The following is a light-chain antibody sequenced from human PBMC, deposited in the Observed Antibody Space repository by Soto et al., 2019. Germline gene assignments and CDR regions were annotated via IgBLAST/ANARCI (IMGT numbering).Light chain of an antibody. CDR3: SSFTSSRV. V-gene: IGLV2-14*01. CDR2: DVT. Sequence: QSALTQPASVSGSPGQSISISCTGTSTDVGSYTYVSWYQQHAGKAPKLIIYDVTNRPSGVSNRFSGSKSGNMASLTISGLQAEDEADYYCSSFTSSRVFGTGTKVTVL. CDR1: STDVGSYTY. J-gene: IGLJ1*01.